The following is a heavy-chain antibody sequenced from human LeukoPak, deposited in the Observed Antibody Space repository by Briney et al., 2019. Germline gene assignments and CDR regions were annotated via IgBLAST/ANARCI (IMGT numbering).Heavy chain of an antibody. V-gene: IGHV3-21*01. CDR3: ARAARYDSSGYYYEPFDY. CDR1: GFTFSSYS. Sequence: PGGSLRLSCAASGFTFSSYSMNWVRQAPGKGLEWVSSISSSSSYIYYADSVRDRFTISRDNAKSSLYLQMNSLRAEDTAVYYCARAARYDSSGYYYEPFDYWGQGTLVTVSS. CDR2: ISSSSSYI. D-gene: IGHD3-22*01. J-gene: IGHJ4*02.